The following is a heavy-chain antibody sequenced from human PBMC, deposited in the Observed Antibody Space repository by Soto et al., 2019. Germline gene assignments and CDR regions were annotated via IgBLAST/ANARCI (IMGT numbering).Heavy chain of an antibody. CDR1: GGTFSSYT. CDR2: IIPILGIA. D-gene: IGHD4-17*01. CDR3: ARGPKTVTTVWFDP. J-gene: IGHJ5*02. Sequence: QVQLVQSGAEVKKPGSSVKVSCKASGGTFSSYTISWVRQAPGQGLEWMGRIIPILGIASYAQKFQGRVTITADKSTSTAYMELNSLRSEDSAVYYCARGPKTVTTVWFDPWGQGTLVTVST. V-gene: IGHV1-69*02.